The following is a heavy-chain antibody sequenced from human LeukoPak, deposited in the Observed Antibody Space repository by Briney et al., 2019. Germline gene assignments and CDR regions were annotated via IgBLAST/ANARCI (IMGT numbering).Heavy chain of an antibody. Sequence: ASVKVSCKASGYTFTSQTMNWVRQAPGQGLEWMGWISAYNGNTNYAQKLQGRFTMTTDTSTNTAYMALRSLRSDDTAVYYCARVPMSERAYYYGMDVWGQGTTVTVSS. V-gene: IGHV1-18*01. CDR3: ARVPMSERAYYYGMDV. D-gene: IGHD1-1*01. CDR1: GYTFTSQT. J-gene: IGHJ6*02. CDR2: ISAYNGNT.